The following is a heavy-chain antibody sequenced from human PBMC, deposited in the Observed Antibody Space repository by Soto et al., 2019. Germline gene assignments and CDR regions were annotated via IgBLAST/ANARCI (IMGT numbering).Heavy chain of an antibody. CDR3: AKERIAVAGHYYYGMDV. CDR1: GFTFDDYA. Sequence: PGGSLRLSCSASGFTFDDYAMHWVRQAPGKGLEWVSGISWNSGSIGYADSVKGRFTISRDNAKNSLYLQMNSLRAEDTALYYCAKERIAVAGHYYYGMDVWGQGTTVTVSS. V-gene: IGHV3-9*01. J-gene: IGHJ6*02. CDR2: ISWNSGSI. D-gene: IGHD6-19*01.